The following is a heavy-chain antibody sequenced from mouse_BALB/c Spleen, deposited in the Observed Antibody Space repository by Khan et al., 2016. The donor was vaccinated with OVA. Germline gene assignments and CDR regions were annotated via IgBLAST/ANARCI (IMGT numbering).Heavy chain of an antibody. D-gene: IGHD2-12*01. J-gene: IGHJ4*01. CDR2: IGPGSSNA. V-gene: IGHV1S41*01. Sequence: DLVKPGASVKLSCKASGYSFTSYWINWIKQRPGQGLEWLGRIGPGSSNAYYNDMFTGKATLTVDTSSNTAYIHHSSLSSDVSAVYFYARETYYYRSCYAMDYWGQGTSVTVSA. CDR1: GYSFTSYW. CDR3: ARETYYYRSCYAMDY.